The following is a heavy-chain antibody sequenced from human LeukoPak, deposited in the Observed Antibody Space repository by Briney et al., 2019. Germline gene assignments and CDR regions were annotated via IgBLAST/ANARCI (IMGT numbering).Heavy chain of an antibody. CDR1: GFTFSNYA. J-gene: IGHJ3*02. V-gene: IGHV3-23*01. CDR3: AREWELSLPDAFDI. Sequence: GGSLRLSCAASGFTFSNYAMMWLRQAPGKGPEWVSVIRGSSGGTDYADSVRGRFTISRDNSKNTLYLQMNSLRAEDTAVYYCAREWELSLPDAFDIWGQGTMVTVSS. CDR2: IRGSSGGT. D-gene: IGHD1-26*01.